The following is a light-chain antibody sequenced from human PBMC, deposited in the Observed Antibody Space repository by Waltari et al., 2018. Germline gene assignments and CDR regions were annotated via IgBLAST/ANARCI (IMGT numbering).Light chain of an antibody. V-gene: IGKV1-5*03. J-gene: IGKJ1*01. CDR1: QNLNNW. CDR2: TAS. CDR3: QQYNTYPRT. Sequence: DIQMTQSPSTLSASVGDRVTITCRASQNLNNWLAWYQQKPRKAPKLLIYTASTLESGVPSRFSGSASGTEFTLTIDSLQPDDFATYYCQQYNTYPRTFGQGTKVEIK.